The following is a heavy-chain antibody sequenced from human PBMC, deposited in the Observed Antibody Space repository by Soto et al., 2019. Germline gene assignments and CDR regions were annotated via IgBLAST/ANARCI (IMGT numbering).Heavy chain of an antibody. CDR1: GYTFTSYG. CDR3: ARDWGIAAAGLLSAFYI. CDR2: LSAYNGNT. Sequence: QVQLVQSGAEVKKPGASVKVSCKASGYTFTSYGISWVRQAPGQGLEWMGWLSAYNGNTNYAQKLQGRVTITTDTSTSTADIELRSLRSDDTAVYYCARDWGIAAAGLLSAFYIWGQGTMVTVSS. V-gene: IGHV1-18*01. J-gene: IGHJ3*02. D-gene: IGHD6-13*01.